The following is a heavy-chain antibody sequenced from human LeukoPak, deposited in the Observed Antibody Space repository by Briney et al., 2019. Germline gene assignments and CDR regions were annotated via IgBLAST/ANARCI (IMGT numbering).Heavy chain of an antibody. CDR3: VTTTRSSSHDH. D-gene: IGHD2-2*01. Sequence: PGGSLRLSCAASGFAFSTCWMSWVRQAPGKGLEWLANIKQDGSESHYVDSVKGRFTISRDNTQNSLCLQMNSLRAEDTAVYYCVTTTRSSSHDHWGQGTLVAVSS. V-gene: IGHV3-7*05. CDR1: GFAFSTCW. CDR2: IKQDGSES. J-gene: IGHJ4*02.